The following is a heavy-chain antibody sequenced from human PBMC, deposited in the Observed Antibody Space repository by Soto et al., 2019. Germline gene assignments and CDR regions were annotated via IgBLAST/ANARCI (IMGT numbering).Heavy chain of an antibody. D-gene: IGHD3-9*01. CDR3: ARGWVGTGSHYFRF. J-gene: IGHJ4*02. CDR2: IYYSGST. Sequence: SETLSLTCTVPGGSISSYYWSWIRQPPGKGLEWIGYIYYSGSTNHNPSLKSRVTISVDTSKNQFSLKLNSVTAADTAVYYCARGWVGTGSHYFRFWGQGTLVTVSS. CDR1: GGSISSYY. V-gene: IGHV4-59*12.